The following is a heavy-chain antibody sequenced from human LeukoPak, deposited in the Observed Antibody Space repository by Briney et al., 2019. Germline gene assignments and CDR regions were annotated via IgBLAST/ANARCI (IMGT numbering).Heavy chain of an antibody. CDR3: ARRGDDYGLNY. D-gene: IGHD4-17*01. CDR1: GFTFSSYG. J-gene: IGHJ4*02. CDR2: ISYDGSNK. V-gene: IGHV3-30*03. Sequence: PGRSLRLSCAASGFTFSSYGMHWVRQAPGKGLEWVAVISYDGSNKYYADSVKGRFTISRDNSKNTLYLQMNSLRAEDTAVYYCARRGDDYGLNYWGQGTLVTVSS.